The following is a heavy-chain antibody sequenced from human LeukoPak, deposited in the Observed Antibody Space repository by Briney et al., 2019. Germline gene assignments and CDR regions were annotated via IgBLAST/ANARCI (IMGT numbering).Heavy chain of an antibody. V-gene: IGHV3-21*03. Sequence: GGSLRLSCAASGFTFSGYSMNWVRQAPGKGLEWVSSISGSSTYIYSADSVKGRFTISRDNAKNSLYLQMNSLRAEDTAVYYCAKNWDNSGYYFVDYWGQGILVTVPS. CDR1: GFTFSGYS. D-gene: IGHD3-22*01. CDR3: AKNWDNSGYYFVDY. J-gene: IGHJ4*02. CDR2: ISGSSTYI.